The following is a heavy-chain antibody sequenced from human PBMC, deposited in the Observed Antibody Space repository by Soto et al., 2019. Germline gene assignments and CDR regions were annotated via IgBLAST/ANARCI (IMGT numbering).Heavy chain of an antibody. V-gene: IGHV4-31*03. CDR2: IYYSGST. Sequence: SETLSLTCTVSGGSISSGGYYWSWIRQHPGKGLEWIGYIYYSGSTYYNPSLKSRVTISVDTSKNQFSLKLSSVTAADTAVYYCARATFPAANFDYWGQGTLVTVSS. CDR3: ARATFPAANFDY. CDR1: GGSISSGGYY. D-gene: IGHD2-2*01. J-gene: IGHJ4*02.